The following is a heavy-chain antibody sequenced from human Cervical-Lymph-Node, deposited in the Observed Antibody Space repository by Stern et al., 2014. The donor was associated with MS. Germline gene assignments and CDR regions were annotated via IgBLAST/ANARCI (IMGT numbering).Heavy chain of an antibody. CDR1: GYTFTNYA. J-gene: IGHJ4*02. CDR3: ARFTLVSGSHNY. D-gene: IGHD3-10*01. V-gene: IGHV1-18*04. CDR2: ITAYNGDT. Sequence: QMQLVQSGPEVKKPGASVKVSCNGSGYTFTNYAFSWVRQAPGQGLEWMGWITAYNGDTTYAPRFQGRVALTTHTSPATAYMELRSLRSDDTAVYYCARFTLVSGSHNYWGQGTLVTVSS.